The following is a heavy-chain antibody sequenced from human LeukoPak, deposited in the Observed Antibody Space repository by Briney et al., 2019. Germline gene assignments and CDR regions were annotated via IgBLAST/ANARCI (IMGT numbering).Heavy chain of an antibody. CDR2: INPNSGGT. D-gene: IGHD1-26*01. CDR1: GYTFTGYY. V-gene: IGHV1-2*02. J-gene: IGHJ5*02. CDR3: AILGATTTGTNWFDP. Sequence: ASVKVSCKASGYTFTGYYMHWVRQAPGQGLGWMGWINPNSGGTNYAQKFQGRVTMTRDTSISTAYMELSRLRSDDTAVYYCAILGATTTGTNWFDPWGQGTLVTVSS.